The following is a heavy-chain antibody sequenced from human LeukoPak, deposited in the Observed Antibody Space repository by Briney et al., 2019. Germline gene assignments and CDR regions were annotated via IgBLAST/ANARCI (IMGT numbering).Heavy chain of an antibody. Sequence: SETLSLTCTVSGGSISSYYRSWIRQPPGKGLEWIGYIYYSGSTNYNPSLKSRVTISVDTSKNQFSLKLSSVTAADTAVYYCARAWGDYGDTVDYWGQGTLVTVSS. CDR1: GGSISSYY. D-gene: IGHD4-17*01. CDR2: IYYSGST. CDR3: ARAWGDYGDTVDY. J-gene: IGHJ4*02. V-gene: IGHV4-59*01.